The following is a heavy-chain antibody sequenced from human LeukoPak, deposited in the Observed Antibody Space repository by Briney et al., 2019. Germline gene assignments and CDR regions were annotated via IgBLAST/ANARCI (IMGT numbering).Heavy chain of an antibody. V-gene: IGHV1-69*05. J-gene: IGHJ4*02. CDR2: IIPIFGSA. D-gene: IGHD6-19*01. Sequence: SVKVSCKASGGTFSSYTITWVRQAPGQGLEWMGGIIPIFGSANYAQKFQGRVTMTRDMSTSTVYMELSSLRSEDTAVYYCARLGKWLVYNYFDYWGQGTLVTVSS. CDR3: ARLGKWLVYNYFDY. CDR1: GGTFSSYT.